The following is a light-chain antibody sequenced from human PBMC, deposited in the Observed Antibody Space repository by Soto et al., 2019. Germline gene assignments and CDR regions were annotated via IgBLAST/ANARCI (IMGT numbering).Light chain of an antibody. CDR2: EVT. V-gene: IGLV2-8*01. CDR3: SSLKV. J-gene: IGLJ2*01. CDR1: SSDVGGDNY. Sequence: QSVLTQPPSASGSPGQSVTISCTGTSSDVGGDNYASWYQQHPGKAPKLMIYEVTKRPSGVPDRFSGSKSGNTASLTVSGLQVEDEADYYCSSLKVFGGGTKLTVL.